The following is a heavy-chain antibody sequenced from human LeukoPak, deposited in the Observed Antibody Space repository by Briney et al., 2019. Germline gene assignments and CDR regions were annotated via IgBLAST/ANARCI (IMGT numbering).Heavy chain of an antibody. J-gene: IGHJ4*02. V-gene: IGHV4-59*08. D-gene: IGHD3-16*01. Sequence: SETLPLTCTVSGGSISSYFWSWIRQPPGKGLEWIGYIYYSGSTNYNPSLKSRVTISVDTSRNQFSLKLSSVTAADTAVYYCARGGSPRFDYWGQGTLVTVSS. CDR1: GGSISSYF. CDR3: ARGGSPRFDY. CDR2: IYYSGST.